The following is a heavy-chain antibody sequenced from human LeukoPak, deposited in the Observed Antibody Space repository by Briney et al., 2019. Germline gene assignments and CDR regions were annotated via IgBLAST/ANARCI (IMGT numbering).Heavy chain of an antibody. D-gene: IGHD3-3*01. J-gene: IGHJ3*02. CDR1: GYTFSDYY. Sequence: GASVKVSCKASGYTFSDYYMHWVRQAPAQGVEWMAWISPDSVEKKYAQKFQGRVTMTRDTSISTAYMELSRLTSDDTAVYYCARKRGVGVDTNAFDIWGQGTMVTVSS. V-gene: IGHV1-2*02. CDR2: ISPDSVEK. CDR3: ARKRGVGVDTNAFDI.